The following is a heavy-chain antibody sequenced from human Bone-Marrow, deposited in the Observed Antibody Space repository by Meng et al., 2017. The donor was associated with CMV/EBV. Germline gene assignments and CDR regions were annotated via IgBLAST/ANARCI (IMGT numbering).Heavy chain of an antibody. D-gene: IGHD3-3*01. Sequence: GGSLKTPCAASGFTFSSYGLHWVRQAPGKGLEWVAVIWYDGSNKYYADSVKGRFTISRDNSKNTLYLQMNSLRAEDTAVYYCAKPRSGYLGSFDYWGQGTLVTVSS. CDR1: GFTFSSYG. V-gene: IGHV3-33*06. CDR2: IWYDGSNK. J-gene: IGHJ4*02. CDR3: AKPRSGYLGSFDY.